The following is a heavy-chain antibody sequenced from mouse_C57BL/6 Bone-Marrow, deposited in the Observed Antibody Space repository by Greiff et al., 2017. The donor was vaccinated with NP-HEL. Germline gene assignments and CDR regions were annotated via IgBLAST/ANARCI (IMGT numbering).Heavy chain of an antibody. CDR1: GFTFSSYA. CDR3: ARDRRWLLGDY. V-gene: IGHV5-4*01. J-gene: IGHJ2*01. CDR2: ISDGGSYT. D-gene: IGHD2-3*01. Sequence: EVNVVESGGGLVKPGGSLKLSCAASGFTFSSYAMSWVRQTPEKRLEWVATISDGGSYTYYPDNVKGRFTISRDNAKNNLYLQMSHLKSEDTAMYYCARDRRWLLGDYWGQGTTLTVSS.